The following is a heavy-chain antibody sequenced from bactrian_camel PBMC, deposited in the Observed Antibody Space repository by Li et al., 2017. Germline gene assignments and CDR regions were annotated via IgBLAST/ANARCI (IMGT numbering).Heavy chain of an antibody. Sequence: DVQLVESGGGSVQAGGSLRLSCEVSGFTVNTYCMGWFRQAPGEEREGVAFVYFGGSRTYYADSVKGRFTITQDKGKNMVYLLMNSLKPDDSGTYYCAYESGTTPDQCRRREPGGYFGQGTQVTVS. J-gene: IGHJ4*01. CDR2: VYFGGSRT. D-gene: IGHD7*01. CDR1: GFTVNTYC. V-gene: IGHV3S40*01.